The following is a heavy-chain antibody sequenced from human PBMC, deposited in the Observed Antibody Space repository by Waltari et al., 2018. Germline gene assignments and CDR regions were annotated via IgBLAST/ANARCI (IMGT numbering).Heavy chain of an antibody. Sequence: QVQLVESGGGVVQPGRSLRLSCAASEFTFINYAFHWVRQAPGKGLEWVAAISSYGNKAVYADSVNGRFTISRDNCKNTVYLQLNILKPDDTAMYYCARDGRYYTGPDYWGQGTLVAVSS. V-gene: IGHV3-30*01. CDR2: ISSYGNKA. CDR3: ARDGRYYTGPDY. D-gene: IGHD3-3*01. J-gene: IGHJ4*02. CDR1: EFTFINYA.